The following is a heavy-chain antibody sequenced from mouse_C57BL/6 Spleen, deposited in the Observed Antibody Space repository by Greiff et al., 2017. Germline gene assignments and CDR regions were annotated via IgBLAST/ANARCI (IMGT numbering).Heavy chain of an antibody. J-gene: IGHJ2*01. D-gene: IGHD1-1*01. Sequence: VKLQQPGAELVKPGASVKMSCKASGYTFTSYWITWVKQRPGQGLEWIGDIYPGSGSTNYNEKFKSKATLTVDTSSSTAYMQLSSLTSEDSAVYYCAREITTVVDDWGQGTTLTVSS. V-gene: IGHV1-55*01. CDR1: GYTFTSYW. CDR3: AREITTVVDD. CDR2: IYPGSGST.